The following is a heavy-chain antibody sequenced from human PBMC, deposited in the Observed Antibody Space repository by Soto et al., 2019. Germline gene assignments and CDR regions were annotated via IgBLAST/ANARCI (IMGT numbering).Heavy chain of an antibody. V-gene: IGHV1-24*01. Sequence: VASVKVSCKVSGYTLTELSMHWVRQAPGKGLEWMGGFDPEDGETIYAQKFQGRVTMTEDTSTDTAYMELSSLRSEDTAVYYCATTVVRGVIIDYYYGMDVWGQGTTVTVSS. CDR1: GYTLTELS. J-gene: IGHJ6*02. CDR3: ATTVVRGVIIDYYYGMDV. D-gene: IGHD3-10*01. CDR2: FDPEDGET.